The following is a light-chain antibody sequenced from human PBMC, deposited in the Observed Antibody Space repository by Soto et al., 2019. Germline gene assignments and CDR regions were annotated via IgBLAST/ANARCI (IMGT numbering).Light chain of an antibody. Sequence: SYELTQTPSVSVSPGQTASITCYGDKLGDKYACWYQQKPGQSPVLVIYQDSKRPSGIPERFSGSNSGNTATLTISGTQAMDEADYYCQAWDSSTGVFGTGTKVTVL. CDR3: QAWDSSTGV. CDR2: QDS. V-gene: IGLV3-1*01. CDR1: KLGDKY. J-gene: IGLJ1*01.